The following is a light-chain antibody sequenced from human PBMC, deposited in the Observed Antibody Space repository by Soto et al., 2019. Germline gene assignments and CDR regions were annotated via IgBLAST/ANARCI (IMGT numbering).Light chain of an antibody. J-gene: IGKJ3*01. V-gene: IGKV3-20*01. CDR2: GAS. CDR1: QSVSGSC. CDR3: QQYGSSPVT. Sequence: EIVLTQSPGTLSLSPGERATLSCRASQSVSGSCLAWYQQKPGQAPRLLTYGASSRATGIPDRFSGSGSGTDFTITISRLEPKDCAVYYGQQYGSSPVTFGPGTKVDIK.